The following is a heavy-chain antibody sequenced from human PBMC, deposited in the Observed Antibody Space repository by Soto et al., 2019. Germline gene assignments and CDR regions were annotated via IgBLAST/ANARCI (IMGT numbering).Heavy chain of an antibody. D-gene: IGHD6-6*01. CDR1: GFTFSSHW. CDR3: ARGVYSFDY. CDR2: MKEDGSEI. Sequence: EVQLVESGGGLVQPGGSLRLSCAASGFTFSSHWMTWVRQAPGKGLEWVAYMKEDGSEIYYVDSVKGRFTISRDNAKNSLYLQMNSLRVEDTAVDYCARGVYSFDYWVQGTLVTVSS. V-gene: IGHV3-7*04. J-gene: IGHJ4*02.